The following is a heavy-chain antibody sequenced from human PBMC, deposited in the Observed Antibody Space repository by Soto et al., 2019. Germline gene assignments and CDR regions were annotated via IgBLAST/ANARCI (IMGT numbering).Heavy chain of an antibody. Sequence: PSETLSLTCTVSGASISGFYWSWIRKSAGKGLEWIGRIYATGTTNYNPSLKSRVMMSIDTSKKQFSLKLRSVTAADTAVYYCVRDGTKTLRDWFDPWGQGISVTVSS. CDR2: IYATGTT. J-gene: IGHJ5*02. CDR1: GASISGFY. D-gene: IGHD1-1*01. CDR3: VRDGTKTLRDWFDP. V-gene: IGHV4-4*07.